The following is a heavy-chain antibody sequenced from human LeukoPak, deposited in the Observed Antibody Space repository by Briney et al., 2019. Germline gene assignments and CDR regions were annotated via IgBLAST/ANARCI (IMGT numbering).Heavy chain of an antibody. CDR3: ARDLEASFDY. V-gene: IGHV3-64*01. CDR1: GFTFSSYA. CDR2: ISSNGGST. D-gene: IGHD1-1*01. Sequence: GGSLRLSCAASGFTFSSYAMHWVRQAPGKGLEYVSAISSNGGSTYYANSVKGRFTISRDNSKNTLYLQMNSLRAEDTAVYYCARDLEASFDYWGQGTLVTVSS. J-gene: IGHJ4*02.